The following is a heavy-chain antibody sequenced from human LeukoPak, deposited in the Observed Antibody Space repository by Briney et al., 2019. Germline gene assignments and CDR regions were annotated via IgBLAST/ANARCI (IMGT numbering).Heavy chain of an antibody. D-gene: IGHD1-26*01. J-gene: IGHJ4*02. V-gene: IGHV1-24*01. CDR3: ATDRPSYGYFDY. CDR2: FDPEDGET. Sequence: VASVEVSXKVSGYTLTELSMHWVRQAPGKGLEWMGGFDPEDGETICAQKFQGRVTMTEDTSTDTAYMELSSLRSEDTAVYYCATDRPSYGYFDYWGQGTLVTVSS. CDR1: GYTLTELS.